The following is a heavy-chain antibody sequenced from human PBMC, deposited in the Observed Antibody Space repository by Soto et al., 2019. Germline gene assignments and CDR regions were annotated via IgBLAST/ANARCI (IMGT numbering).Heavy chain of an antibody. CDR2: TSYDGINE. Sequence: QVQLVESGGGVVQPGRSLRLSFVVSGFRFSSYGMHWVRQAPGKGLEWVAGTSYDGINEYYADSVKGRFTISRDNSKNTLFLQMNSLRAEDTAVYYCARWNIDFDNWGQGTLVTVSS. D-gene: IGHD1-1*01. CDR1: GFRFSSYG. CDR3: ARWNIDFDN. V-gene: IGHV3-30*03. J-gene: IGHJ4*02.